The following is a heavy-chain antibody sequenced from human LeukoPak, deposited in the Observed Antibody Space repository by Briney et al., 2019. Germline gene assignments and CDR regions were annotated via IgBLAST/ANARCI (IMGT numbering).Heavy chain of an antibody. V-gene: IGHV3-53*01. CDR1: GFTVSSNY. CDR2: IYSGGST. D-gene: IGHD4-17*01. J-gene: IGHJ4*02. CDR3: AREATVTTAFDY. Sequence: GGSLRLSCAASGFTVSSNYMSWVRQAPGKGLEWVSVIYSGGSTYYADSVKGRFTISRDNSKNTLYLQMNSLRAEDTAAYYCAREATVTTAFDYWGQGTLVTVSS.